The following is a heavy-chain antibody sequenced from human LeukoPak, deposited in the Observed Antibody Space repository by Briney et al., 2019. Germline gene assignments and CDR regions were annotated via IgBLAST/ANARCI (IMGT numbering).Heavy chain of an antibody. V-gene: IGHV3-23*01. J-gene: IGHJ4*02. Sequence: GGSLRLSCASSGFTYSNFGMSWVRQAPGKGLEWVSSISAGGSGTYFADSVKGRFRISRDNSKSTLFLQMNSLRVEDTAIYYCATLSSGGSESYHHYWGQGTLVTVSS. D-gene: IGHD3-10*01. CDR2: ISAGGSGT. CDR3: ATLSSGGSESYHHY. CDR1: GFTYSNFG.